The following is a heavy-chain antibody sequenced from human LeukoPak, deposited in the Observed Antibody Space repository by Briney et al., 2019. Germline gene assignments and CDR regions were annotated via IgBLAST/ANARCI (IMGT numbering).Heavy chain of an antibody. D-gene: IGHD3-10*01. CDR2: ISYDGSNK. V-gene: IGHV3-30*18. CDR3: AKEWYVGSPPDY. Sequence: GESLRLSCAASGFTFNTYTMYWVRQAPGKGLEWVTVISYDGSNKYYADSVKGRFTISRDNSRNTLYLQMTSLRPEDTALYYCAKEWYVGSPPDYWGQGTQVTVSS. CDR1: GFTFNTYT. J-gene: IGHJ4*02.